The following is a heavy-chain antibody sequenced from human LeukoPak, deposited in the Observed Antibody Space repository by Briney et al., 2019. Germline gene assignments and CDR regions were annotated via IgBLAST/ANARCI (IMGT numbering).Heavy chain of an antibody. CDR3: AREVYVVTPTPIDY. CDR1: GYTFTSYG. J-gene: IGHJ4*02. CDR2: ISGYNGNT. D-gene: IGHD4-23*01. Sequence: WASVKVSCKASGYTFTSYGISWVRQATGQGLAWMGWISGYNGNTNYAQKLQGRVTMTTDTSTSTAYMELRSLRSDDTAVYYCAREVYVVTPTPIDYWGQGTLVTVSS. V-gene: IGHV1-18*01.